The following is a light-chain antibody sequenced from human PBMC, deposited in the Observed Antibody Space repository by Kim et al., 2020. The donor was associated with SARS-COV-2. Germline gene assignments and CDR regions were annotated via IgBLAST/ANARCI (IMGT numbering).Light chain of an antibody. Sequence: SSELTQDPAVSVALGQTVRITCQGDSLRNYDASWYQQKPRQSPVVVIYGRNDRPSGIPDRFSGSNSGNTASLTITGAQAEDEANYYCNSRDSSGNHLVFGGGTLLTVL. CDR2: GRN. V-gene: IGLV3-19*01. CDR1: SLRNYD. J-gene: IGLJ3*02. CDR3: NSRDSSGNHLV.